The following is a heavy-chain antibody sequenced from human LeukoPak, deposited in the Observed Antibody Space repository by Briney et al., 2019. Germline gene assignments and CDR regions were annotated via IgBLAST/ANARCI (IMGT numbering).Heavy chain of an antibody. V-gene: IGHV3-30*09. Sequence: GGSLRLSCAASGFTFSSYAMHWVRQAPGKGLEWLAVISYDGSNKYYADSVKGRFAISRDSSKNTLYLQMNGLRAEDTAVYYCARDKCGSGYFCYFDYWGQGTLVTVSS. CDR1: GFTFSSYA. CDR2: ISYDGSNK. D-gene: IGHD3-22*01. CDR3: ARDKCGSGYFCYFDY. J-gene: IGHJ4*02.